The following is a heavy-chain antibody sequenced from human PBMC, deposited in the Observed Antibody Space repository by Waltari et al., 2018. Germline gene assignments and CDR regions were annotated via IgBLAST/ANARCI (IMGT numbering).Heavy chain of an antibody. Sequence: QVQLVESGGGVVQSGRALRLSCVASGFTFDSYGMHWVRQAPGKGLEWVALRGLDGSAKYYADSVKGRFTVSRDNSKNTFYLQLNSLRAEDTAVYYCARDMHSSSSALGWLDPWGQGTLVTVSS. CDR3: ARDMHSSSSALGWLDP. D-gene: IGHD6-6*01. CDR1: GFTFDSYG. CDR2: RGLDGSAK. J-gene: IGHJ5*02. V-gene: IGHV3-33*01.